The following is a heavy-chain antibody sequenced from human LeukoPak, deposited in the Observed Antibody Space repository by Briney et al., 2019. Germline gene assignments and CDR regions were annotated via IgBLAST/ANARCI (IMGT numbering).Heavy chain of an antibody. J-gene: IGHJ5*02. D-gene: IGHD4-11*01. CDR1: GGTFSSYA. CDR2: IIPIFGTA. V-gene: IGHV1-69*05. CDR3: ARVSNPYDYSNYEWFDP. Sequence: ASVKVSCKASGGTFSSYAISWVRQAPGQGLEWMGGIIPIFGTANYAQKFQGRVAMTRDTSTSTVYMELSSLRSEDTAVYYCARVSNPYDYSNYEWFDPWGQGTLVTVSS.